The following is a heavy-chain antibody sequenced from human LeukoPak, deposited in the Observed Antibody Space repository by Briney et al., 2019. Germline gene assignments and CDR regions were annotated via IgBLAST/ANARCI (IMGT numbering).Heavy chain of an antibody. Sequence: PGRSLRLSCAASRFTFSSYAMHWVRQAPGKGLEWVAVISYDGSNKYYADSVKGRFTISRDNSKNTLYLQMNSLRAEDTAVYYCARATERFLEWWTFDYWGQGTLVTVSS. CDR3: ARATERFLEWWTFDY. V-gene: IGHV3-30*04. D-gene: IGHD3-3*01. CDR1: RFTFSSYA. J-gene: IGHJ4*02. CDR2: ISYDGSNK.